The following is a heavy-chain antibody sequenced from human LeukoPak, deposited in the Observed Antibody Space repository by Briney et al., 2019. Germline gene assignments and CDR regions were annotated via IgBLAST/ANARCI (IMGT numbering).Heavy chain of an antibody. CDR2: IYPGDSNT. V-gene: IGHV5-51*01. J-gene: IGHJ5*02. CDR3: ARVVDYDTSGYQTKNWFDP. D-gene: IGHD3-22*01. Sequence: GEYLKISCKGSGYSFTNYWIGWVRQMPGKGLEWMGIIYPGDSNTIYSPSFQGRVTISADKSINTAYLQWSSLKASDTAMYYCARVVDYDTSGYQTKNWFDPWGQGTLVTVSS. CDR1: GYSFTNYW.